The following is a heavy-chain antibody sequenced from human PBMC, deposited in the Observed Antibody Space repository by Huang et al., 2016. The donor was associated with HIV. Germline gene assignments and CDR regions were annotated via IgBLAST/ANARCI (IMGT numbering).Heavy chain of an antibody. CDR2: LIPWHDTT. J-gene: IGHJ4*02. Sequence: QVQLVQSGAEMKKSGSSVKVSCKASGGTVSSFSFTWVRQAPGHGLEWMGGLIPWHDTTDLAQKCRGRVTLTADESTNTAFMELSGLTSQDTAVYYCARGVGNSNRGFDIWGQGTLVTVS. CDR3: ARGVGNSNRGFDI. V-gene: IGHV1-69*13. D-gene: IGHD5-18*01. CDR1: GGTVSSFS.